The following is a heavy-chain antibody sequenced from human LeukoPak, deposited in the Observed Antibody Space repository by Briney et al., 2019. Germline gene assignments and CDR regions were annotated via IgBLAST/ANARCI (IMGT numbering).Heavy chain of an antibody. CDR2: IGTAGDT. D-gene: IGHD2-8*02. J-gene: IGHJ6*02. V-gene: IGHV3-13*01. CDR1: GFTFSSYD. Sequence: PGGSLRLSCAASGFTFSSYDMHWVRQATGKGPEWVSAIGTAGDTYYPGSVKSRFTISRENAKNSLYLQMNSLRAGDTAVYYCARVAAGGYYYGMDVWGQGTTVTVSS. CDR3: ARVAAGGYYYGMDV.